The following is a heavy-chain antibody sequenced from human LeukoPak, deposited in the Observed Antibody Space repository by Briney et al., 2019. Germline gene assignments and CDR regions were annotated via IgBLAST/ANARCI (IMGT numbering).Heavy chain of an antibody. J-gene: IGHJ4*02. V-gene: IGHV4-59*08. CDR2: IYYSGST. CDR3: ARVSLRGIDY. D-gene: IGHD3-10*01. Sequence: SETLSLTCTVSGGSISSYYWSWIRQPPGKGLEWIGYIYYSGSTNYNPSLKSRVTISVDTSKNQFSLKLSSVTAADTAVYYCARVSLRGIDYWGQGTLVTVPS. CDR1: GGSISSYY.